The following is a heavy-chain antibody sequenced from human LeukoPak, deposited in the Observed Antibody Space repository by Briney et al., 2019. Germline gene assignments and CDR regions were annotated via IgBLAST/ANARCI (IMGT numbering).Heavy chain of an antibody. CDR1: GGSFSGYY. CDR2: INHSGST. CDR3: AKGSGSYYKFRDWFDP. Sequence: PSETLSLTCAVYGGSFSGYYWSWIRQPPGKGLEWIGEINHSGSTNYNPSLKSRVTISVDTSKNQFSLKLSSVTAAVTAVYYCAKGSGSYYKFRDWFDPWGQGTLVTVSS. V-gene: IGHV4-34*01. D-gene: IGHD3-10*01. J-gene: IGHJ5*02.